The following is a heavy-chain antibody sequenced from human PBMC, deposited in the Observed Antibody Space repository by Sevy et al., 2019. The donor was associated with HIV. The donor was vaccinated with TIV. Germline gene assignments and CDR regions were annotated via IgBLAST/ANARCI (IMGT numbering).Heavy chain of an antibody. CDR3: AKDLAGPGRRYFDY. CDR1: GFTFSNFG. V-gene: IGHV3-30*02. CDR2: IRYDGSDK. D-gene: IGHD6-13*01. J-gene: IGHJ4*02. Sequence: GGSLRLSCTASGFTFSNFGMHWVRQVPGKGPEWVTFIRYDGSDKYYAASVKGRFTISRDDSKNTLYLQMDSLRAEDTAIYYCAKDLAGPGRRYFDYWGQGTLVTVSS.